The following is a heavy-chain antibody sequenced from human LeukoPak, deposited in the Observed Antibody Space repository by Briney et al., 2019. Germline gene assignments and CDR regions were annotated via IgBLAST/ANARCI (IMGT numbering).Heavy chain of an antibody. V-gene: IGHV4-59*01. Sequence: SETLSLTCTVSGDSIGSYFWSWIRQSPGKGLEWIGYIYYSGSTNYNPSLKSRVTISVDTSKNQFSLKLSSVTAADTAVYYCARDRVAGYFDYWGQGTLVTVSS. J-gene: IGHJ4*02. CDR3: ARDRVAGYFDY. CDR1: GDSIGSYF. CDR2: IYYSGST. D-gene: IGHD6-19*01.